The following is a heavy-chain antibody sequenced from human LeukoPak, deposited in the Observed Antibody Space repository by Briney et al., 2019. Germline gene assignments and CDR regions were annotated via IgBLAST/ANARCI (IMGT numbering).Heavy chain of an antibody. CDR2: IYYSGST. CDR3: ARSSILTGYSAFDY. J-gene: IGHJ4*02. Sequence: SETLSLTCTVSGGSISSGNNYWGWIRQPPGKGLECIGTIYYSGSTYYNPSLKSRVTMSVDTSKNQFSLKLSSVTAADTAVYYCARSSILTGYSAFDYWGRGTLVTVSS. D-gene: IGHD3-9*01. V-gene: IGHV4-39*01. CDR1: GGSISSGNNY.